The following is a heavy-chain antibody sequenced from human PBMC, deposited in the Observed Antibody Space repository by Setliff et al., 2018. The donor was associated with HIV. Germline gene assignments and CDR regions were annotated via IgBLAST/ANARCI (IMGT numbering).Heavy chain of an antibody. CDR2: IVPLFGSL. D-gene: IGHD5-12*01. CDR1: GGTLSGYA. J-gene: IGHJ4*01. V-gene: IGHV1-69*05. Sequence: RASVKVSCKASGGTLSGYAITWVRQAPGQGLEWMGGIVPLFGSLNYAQNFRGRVTITTDESTTAAYSELSSLRSEDTAIYYCSGGIHGGYSAYYFDYWGQGTLVTVSS. CDR3: SGGIHGGYSAYYFDY.